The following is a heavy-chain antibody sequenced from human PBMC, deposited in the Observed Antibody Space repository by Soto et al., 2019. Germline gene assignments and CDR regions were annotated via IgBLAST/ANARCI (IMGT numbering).Heavy chain of an antibody. D-gene: IGHD6-6*01. J-gene: IGHJ4*02. Sequence: ASVKVSCKVSGYTLTELSMHWVRQAPGKGLEWMGGFDPEDGETIYAQKFQGRVTMTEDTSTDTAYMELSSLRSEDTAVYYCAGSLRLSSWGGDFDYWGQGTLVTVSS. V-gene: IGHV1-24*01. CDR2: FDPEDGET. CDR1: GYTLTELS. CDR3: AGSLRLSSWGGDFDY.